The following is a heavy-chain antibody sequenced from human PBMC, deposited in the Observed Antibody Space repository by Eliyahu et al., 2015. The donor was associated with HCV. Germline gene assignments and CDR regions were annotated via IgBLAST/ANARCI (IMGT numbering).Heavy chain of an antibody. D-gene: IGHD2-15*01. J-gene: IGHJ4*01. V-gene: IGHV4-39*01. CDR3: ARLAATLYYFDY. Sequence: QLQLQESGPGLVKPSETLSLTCTVSGGSISSSSYSWGWIRQPPGKGLEWIGSIYYSGSTYYNPSLKSRVTISVDTSKNQFSLKLSSVTAADTAVYYCARLAATLYYFDYWGQGTLVTVSS. CDR1: GGSISSSSYS. CDR2: IYYSGST.